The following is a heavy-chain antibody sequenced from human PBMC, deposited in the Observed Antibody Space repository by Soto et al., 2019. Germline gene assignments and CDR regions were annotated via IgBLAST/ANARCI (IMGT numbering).Heavy chain of an antibody. D-gene: IGHD3-22*01. Sequence: QVQLMDAGGGVVQPGRSLTLSCGASGFPFSEYGINWVRQAPGKGLEGGAVGWFDGSYEYFADSVKGRFTISRDNSKNTVNLQMINLRLEDTAMYFCVRDGESDDSSGKFDFWGQGTLVTVSS. J-gene: IGHJ4*02. V-gene: IGHV3-33*01. CDR3: VRDGESDDSSGKFDF. CDR2: GWFDGSYE. CDR1: GFPFSEYG.